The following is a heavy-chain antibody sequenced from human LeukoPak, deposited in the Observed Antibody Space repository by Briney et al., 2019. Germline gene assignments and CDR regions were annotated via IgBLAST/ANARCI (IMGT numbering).Heavy chain of an antibody. Sequence: GGSLRLSCAASGSSFSSYGMHWVRQAPGKGLEWVAVISYDGSNEYFADSVKGRFTVSRDNSKNTLYLQMNSLRPEDTAVYYCAKDLGVGAYLLFDYITSGLDSWGQGTLVTVSS. D-gene: IGHD2/OR15-2a*01. CDR2: ISYDGSNE. J-gene: IGHJ4*02. CDR1: GSSFSSYG. V-gene: IGHV3-30*18. CDR3: AKDLGVGAYLLFDYITSGLDS.